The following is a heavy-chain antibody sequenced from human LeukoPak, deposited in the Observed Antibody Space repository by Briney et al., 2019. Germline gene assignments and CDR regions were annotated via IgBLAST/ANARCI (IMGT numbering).Heavy chain of an antibody. Sequence: PSETLSLTCTVSGGSISSCSYYWSWIRQPAGKGLEWIGRIYTSGSTHYNPSLKSRVTISVDTSKNQFSLKLSSVTAADTAVYYCAREFGYAVTSLDYWGQGTLVTVSS. J-gene: IGHJ4*02. CDR2: IYTSGST. V-gene: IGHV4-61*02. CDR3: AREFGYAVTSLDY. D-gene: IGHD4-17*01. CDR1: GGSISSCSYY.